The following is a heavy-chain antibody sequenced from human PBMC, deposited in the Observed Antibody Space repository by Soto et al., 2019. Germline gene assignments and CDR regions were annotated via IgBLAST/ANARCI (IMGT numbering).Heavy chain of an antibody. CDR3: AKQRADFGSGSDTFYLDN. J-gene: IGHJ4*02. V-gene: IGHV3-23*01. CDR1: GFAFSRNA. Sequence: EVQLLESGGGLVQPGGSLRISCLACGFAFSRNAMSWVRQAPGKGLEWVSAISASGGTTYSADSVKGRFAVSRDNSNNTLYLQMNSLSAEDTAVYYCAKQRADFGSGSDTFYLDNWGQGSLVTVSS. CDR2: ISASGGTT. D-gene: IGHD3-10*01.